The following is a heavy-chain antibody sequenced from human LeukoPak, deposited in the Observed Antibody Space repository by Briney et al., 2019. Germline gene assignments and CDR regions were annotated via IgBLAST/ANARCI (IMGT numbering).Heavy chain of an antibody. J-gene: IGHJ3*02. CDR3: ARGYDFWSGHDAFDI. CDR1: GGTFSSDA. CDR2: IIPILGIA. Sequence: SVKVSCKASGGTFSSDAISWVRQAPGQGLEWMGRIIPILGIANYAQKFQGRVTITADKSTSTAYMELSSLRSEDTAVYYCARGYDFWSGHDAFDIWGQGTMVTVSS. V-gene: IGHV1-69*04. D-gene: IGHD3-3*01.